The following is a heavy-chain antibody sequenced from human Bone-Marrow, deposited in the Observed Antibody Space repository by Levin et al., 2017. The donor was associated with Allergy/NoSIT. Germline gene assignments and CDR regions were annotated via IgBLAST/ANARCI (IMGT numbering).Heavy chain of an antibody. CDR1: GFTFSDHY. D-gene: IGHD1-26*01. J-gene: IGHJ3*01. V-gene: IGHV3-72*01. Sequence: PRASVKVSCAASGFTFSDHYMDWVRQAPGKGLEWVGRTRNKANSYTTEYAASVKGRFTISRDDSKNSVYLQMNSLKTEDTAVYYCARSRIVGATALGASDVWGQGTTVTVSS. CDR3: ARSRIVGATALGASDV. CDR2: TRNKANSYTT.